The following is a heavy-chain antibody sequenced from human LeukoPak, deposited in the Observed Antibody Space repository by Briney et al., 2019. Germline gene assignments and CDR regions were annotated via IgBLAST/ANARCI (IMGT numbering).Heavy chain of an antibody. Sequence: GGSLRLPCAASGFTFSSYAMSWVRQAPGKGLEWVSAISDSGGHTYYADSVKGRFTISRDNSKNTLHLQMNSLRAEDTAVYYCAKDRWFDPWGQGTLVTVSS. J-gene: IGHJ5*02. CDR1: GFTFSSYA. V-gene: IGHV3-23*01. CDR3: AKDRWFDP. CDR2: ISDSGGHT.